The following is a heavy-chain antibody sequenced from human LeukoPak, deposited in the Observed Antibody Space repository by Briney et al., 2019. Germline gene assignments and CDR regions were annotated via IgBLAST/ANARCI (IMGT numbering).Heavy chain of an antibody. CDR3: AKAWLDYGDYWDWFDP. CDR1: GFTFSSYG. CDR2: ISYDGSNK. Sequence: PGRSLRLSCAASGFTFSSYGMHWVRQTPGKGLEWVAVISYDGSNKYYADSVKGRFTFSRDNSKNTLYLQMNSLRAEDTAVYYCAKAWLDYGDYWDWFDPWGQGTLVTVSS. J-gene: IGHJ5*02. V-gene: IGHV3-30*18. D-gene: IGHD4-17*01.